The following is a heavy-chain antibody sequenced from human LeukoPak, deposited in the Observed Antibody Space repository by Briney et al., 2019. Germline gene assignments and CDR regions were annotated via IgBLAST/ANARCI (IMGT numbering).Heavy chain of an antibody. CDR1: GYTFTSYG. D-gene: IGHD3-3*01. V-gene: IGHV1-18*01. J-gene: IGHJ4*02. CDR3: ARDGLWFYDFWSGFDY. Sequence: GASVKVSCKASGYTFTSYGISWVRQAPGQGLEWMGWISAYNGNTNYAQKLQGRVTMTTDTSTSTAYMELRSLRSDDTAVYYCARDGLWFYDFWSGFDYWGQGTLVTVSS. CDR2: ISAYNGNT.